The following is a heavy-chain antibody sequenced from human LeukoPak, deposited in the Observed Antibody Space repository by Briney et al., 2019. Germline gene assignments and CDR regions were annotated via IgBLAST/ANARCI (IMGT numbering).Heavy chain of an antibody. V-gene: IGHV4-34*01. CDR1: GDSFSWHY. D-gene: IGHD3-3*02. CDR3: ARPGIRDYFYYMDV. CDR2: INQRGTT. Sequence: SETLSVTSAVYGDSFSWHYWSWIRQPPGKGMEWIGEINQRGTTTYNPSLKSRLTISMDTSRNQYFLNLDSVTAADTAIYYCARPGIRDYFYYMDVWGEGTPVTVSS. J-gene: IGHJ6*03.